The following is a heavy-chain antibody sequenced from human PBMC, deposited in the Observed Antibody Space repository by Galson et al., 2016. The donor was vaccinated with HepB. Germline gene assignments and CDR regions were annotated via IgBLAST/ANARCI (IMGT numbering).Heavy chain of an antibody. CDR3: AREAADDFDTSGYFDY. D-gene: IGHD6-25*01. J-gene: IGHJ4*02. CDR1: GFTFSHEA. CDR2: ISYDGSKQ. V-gene: IGHV3-30*04. Sequence: SLRLSCAASGFTFSHEAMHWVRQAPGKGLEWLAVISYDGSKQYYADSAKGRFTISRDNSKSTLFLQMNGLRVDDTALYYCAREAADDFDTSGYFDYWGQGTLVTVSS.